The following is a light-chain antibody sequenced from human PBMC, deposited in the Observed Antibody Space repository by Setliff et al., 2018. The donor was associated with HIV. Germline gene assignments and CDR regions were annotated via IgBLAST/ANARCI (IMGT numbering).Light chain of an antibody. V-gene: IGLV2-23*01. CDR1: SGDVGRYNL. J-gene: IGLJ1*01. CDR2: QAS. CDR3: CSNTGSNTYV. Sequence: QSVLTQPASVSGSPGQSITISCTGTSGDVGRYNLVSWYQQQPGKPPKLMIYQASKRPSGVSNRFSGSKSGNTASLTISGLRAEDEADYYCCSNTGSNTYVFGTGTKVTV.